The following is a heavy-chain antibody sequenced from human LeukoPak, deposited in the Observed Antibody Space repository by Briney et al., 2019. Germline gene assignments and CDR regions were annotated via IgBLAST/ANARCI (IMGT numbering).Heavy chain of an antibody. CDR2: ISAYNGNT. CDR1: GYTFTSYG. J-gene: IGHJ6*02. D-gene: IGHD5-12*01. Sequence: GASVKVSCRASGYTFTSYGISWVRQAPGQGPEWMGWISAYNGNTNYAQKLQGRVTMTTDTSMSTAYMELRSLRSDDTAVYYCARDTLGVATISFFYYYGMDVWGQGTTVTVSS. CDR3: ARDTLGVATISFFYYYGMDV. V-gene: IGHV1-18*01.